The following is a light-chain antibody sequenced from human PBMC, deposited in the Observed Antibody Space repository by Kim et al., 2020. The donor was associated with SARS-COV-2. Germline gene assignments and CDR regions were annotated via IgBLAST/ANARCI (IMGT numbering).Light chain of an antibody. CDR3: QQYKSYPRT. J-gene: IGKJ1*01. CDR1: QGVSSL. Sequence: ASVGDRVTSTCRASQGVSSLLAWYQQKPEKAPKSLIYAASNLQSGVPSRFSGSGSGTDFTLTISSLQPEDSATYYCQQYKSYPRTFGQGTKVEIK. V-gene: IGKV1D-16*01. CDR2: AAS.